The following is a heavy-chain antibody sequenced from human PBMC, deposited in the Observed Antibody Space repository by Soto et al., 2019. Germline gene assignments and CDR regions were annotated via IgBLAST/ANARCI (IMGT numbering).Heavy chain of an antibody. J-gene: IGHJ4*02. CDR3: AKNLPRTGRFDY. CDR2: IYYSGRT. CDR1: GYSISNVYY. Sequence: SETLSLTCAVSGYSISNVYYWAWIRQPPGKGLEWVGSIYYSGRTYYNPSLRSRVTISVDRSKNQFSLTMSSVTAADTAVYYCAKNLPRTGRFDYRGQGTSVTVSS. V-gene: IGHV4-38-2*01.